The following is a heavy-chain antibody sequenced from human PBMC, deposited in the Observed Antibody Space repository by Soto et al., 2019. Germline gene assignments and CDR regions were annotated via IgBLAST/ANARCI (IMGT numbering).Heavy chain of an antibody. CDR1: GFTSSSYW. V-gene: IGHV3-74*01. CDR3: TRDIGGKGAY. Sequence: EVQLVESGGGLVQPGGSLRLSCAASGFTSSSYWMHWVRQVPGKGLLWVSRIDEYGSTINYADSVRGRFTISRDNARNTLYLEMNSLRAEDTALYYCTRDIGGKGAYWGPGTLVTVSS. CDR2: IDEYGSTI. J-gene: IGHJ4*02. D-gene: IGHD3-10*01.